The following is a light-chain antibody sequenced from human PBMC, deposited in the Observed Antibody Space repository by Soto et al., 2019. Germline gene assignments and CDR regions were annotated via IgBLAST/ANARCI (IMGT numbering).Light chain of an antibody. CDR2: KAS. CDR1: QNVNSW. V-gene: IGKV1-5*03. Sequence: DVQMTQSPSTLSASIGDTVTMTCRASQNVNSWLAWYQQKPGKAPKLLIYKASILETGVPSRVSGGGSGTDFTLTISGLQPEDVATYYCQQYDSYPKTFGQGT. CDR3: QQYDSYPKT. J-gene: IGKJ2*01.